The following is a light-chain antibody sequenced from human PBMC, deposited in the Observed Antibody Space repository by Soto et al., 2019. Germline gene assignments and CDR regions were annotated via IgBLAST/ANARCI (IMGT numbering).Light chain of an antibody. J-gene: IGLJ1*01. CDR3: SLYTSENTYV. CDR1: STDFVSYNR. V-gene: IGLV2-18*01. CDR2: EAS. Sequence: QSALPQPPSVSGSPGQSVTISCTGTSTDFVSYNRVSWYQQPPGTAPKLIIYEASNRPSGVPDRFSGSKSGNTASLTISGLQAADEADYYCSLYTSENTYVFVTGTKVT.